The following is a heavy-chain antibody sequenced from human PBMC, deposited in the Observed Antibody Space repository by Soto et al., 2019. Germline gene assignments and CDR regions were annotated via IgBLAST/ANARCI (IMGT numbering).Heavy chain of an antibody. J-gene: IGHJ6*02. CDR1: GYTFTSYY. V-gene: IGHV1-46*01. CDR2: INPSGGST. Sequence: ASVKVSCKASGYTFTSYYMHWVQQAPGQGLGWMGIINPSGGSTSYAQKFQGRVTMTRDTSTSTVYMELSSLRSEDTAVYYCARGVAAAGVYYYGMDVWGQGTTVTVSS. D-gene: IGHD6-13*01. CDR3: ARGVAAAGVYYYGMDV.